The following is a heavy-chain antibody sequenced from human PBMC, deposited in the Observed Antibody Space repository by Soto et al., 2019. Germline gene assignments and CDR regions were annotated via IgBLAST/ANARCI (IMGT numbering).Heavy chain of an antibody. V-gene: IGHV1-2*04. CDR1: GYTFTGYY. CDR2: INPNSGGT. Sequence: ASVKVSCKASGYTFTGYYMHWVRQAPGQGLEWMGWINPNSGGTNYAQKFQGWVTMTRDTSISTAYMEPSRLRSDDTAVYYCARGYGSSSWYGGWFDPWGQGTLVTVSS. CDR3: ARGYGSSSWYGGWFDP. J-gene: IGHJ5*02. D-gene: IGHD6-13*01.